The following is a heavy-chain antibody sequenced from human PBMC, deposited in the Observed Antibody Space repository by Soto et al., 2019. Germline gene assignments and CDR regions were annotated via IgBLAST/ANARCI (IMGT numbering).Heavy chain of an antibody. D-gene: IGHD2-2*01. J-gene: IGHJ5*02. Sequence: QLQLVQSGTEVKKPGSSVTVSCKASGGTFGNYAINWLRQAPGQGLQWMGDISPMFHKANYEQTFQGRVSITADESTNTVYRELSSLRSEDTALYYCAREVEVHTPVLGAWGQGTLVTVSS. CDR1: GGTFGNYA. CDR3: AREVEVHTPVLGA. CDR2: ISPMFHKA. V-gene: IGHV1-69*01.